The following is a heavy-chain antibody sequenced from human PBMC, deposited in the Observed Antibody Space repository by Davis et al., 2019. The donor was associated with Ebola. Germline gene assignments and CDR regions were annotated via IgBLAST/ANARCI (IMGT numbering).Heavy chain of an antibody. CDR3: AKSFLHTGPPMSEFRGLDY. D-gene: IGHD2-8*02. J-gene: IGHJ4*02. CDR1: EFTFSNYG. CDR2: ISAGGTAP. V-gene: IGHV3-23*01. Sequence: GESLKISCVASEFTFSNYGMTWVRQAPGKGLEWVSSISAGGTAPYYADSVKGRFTITRDNSKNTPSLQMHSLIADVTAIYYCAKSFLHTGPPMSEFRGLDYWGQGTVVTVSS.